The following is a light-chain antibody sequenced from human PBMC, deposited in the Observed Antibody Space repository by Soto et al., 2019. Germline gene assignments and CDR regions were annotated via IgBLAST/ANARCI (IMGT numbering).Light chain of an antibody. V-gene: IGKV3-20*01. CDR3: QQYGRSPLT. J-gene: IGKJ4*01. Sequence: ELVLTQSPGTLSFSPGERATLSCRASQSVRSDYLAWYQQKPGQAPRLLIYGASSRATGIPDRFSGSGSGTGFTLTISRVEPEDFAVYYCQQYGRSPLTFGGGSKVDIX. CDR2: GAS. CDR1: QSVRSDY.